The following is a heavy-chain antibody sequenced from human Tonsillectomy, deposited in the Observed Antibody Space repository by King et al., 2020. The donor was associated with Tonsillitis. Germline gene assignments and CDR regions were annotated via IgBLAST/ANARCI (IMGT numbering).Heavy chain of an antibody. CDR3: ARVLVGAYIYGFRCRYFDL. CDR2: VNHSGST. J-gene: IGHJ2*01. CDR1: AGSFSDYY. V-gene: IGHV4-34*01. D-gene: IGHD5-18*01. Sequence: VQLQQWGAGLLKPSETLSLTCAVHAGSFSDYYWSWIRQPPGKGLEWIGEVNHSGSTNYNPSLKSRVTISVDTPKNQFSLNLSSVTAADTAVYYCARVLVGAYIYGFRCRYFDLWGRGTLVTVSS.